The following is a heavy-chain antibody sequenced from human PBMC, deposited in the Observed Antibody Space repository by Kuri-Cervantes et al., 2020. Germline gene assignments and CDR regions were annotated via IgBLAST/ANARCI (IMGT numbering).Heavy chain of an antibody. D-gene: IGHD3-10*01. V-gene: IGHV1-2*02. Sequence: ASVKVSCKASGYTFTGYYMHWVRQAPGQGLEWMGWINPNSGGTNYAQKFQGRVNMTRDTSISTAYMELSRLRSDDTAVYYCARVKPHITMVRGVTLQYYYYYGMDVWGQGTTVTVSS. CDR3: ARVKPHITMVRGVTLQYYYYYGMDV. CDR1: GYTFTGYY. J-gene: IGHJ6*02. CDR2: INPNSGGT.